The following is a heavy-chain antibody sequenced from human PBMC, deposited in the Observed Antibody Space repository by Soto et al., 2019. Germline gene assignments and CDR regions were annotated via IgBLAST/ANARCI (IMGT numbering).Heavy chain of an antibody. V-gene: IGHV4-34*01. CDR3: ARGFPLSGDSEYGGYEVDAR. CDR1: GGSFSGYY. Sequence: SETLSLTCAVYGGSFSGYYWSWIRQPPGKGLEWIGEINHSGSTNYNPSLKSRVTISVDTSKNQFSLKLSSVTAADTAVYYCARGFPLSGDSEYGGYEVDARWGQGTLVTVSS. J-gene: IGHJ4*02. CDR2: INHSGST. D-gene: IGHD5-12*01.